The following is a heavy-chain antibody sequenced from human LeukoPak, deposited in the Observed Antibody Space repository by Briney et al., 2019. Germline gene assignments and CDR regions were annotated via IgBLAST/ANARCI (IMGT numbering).Heavy chain of an antibody. D-gene: IGHD5-24*01. CDR2: ISGTGGSA. J-gene: IGHJ4*02. CDR1: GFTFGSFA. CDR3: ARAGFTISPFDY. Sequence: GGSLRLSCAASGFTFGSFAMSWVRQAPGKGLEWASTISGTGGSAYYADSVKGRFTISRDNSKNTLYLQMNSLRAEDTAVYYCARAGFTISPFDYWGQGTLVTVSS. V-gene: IGHV3-23*01.